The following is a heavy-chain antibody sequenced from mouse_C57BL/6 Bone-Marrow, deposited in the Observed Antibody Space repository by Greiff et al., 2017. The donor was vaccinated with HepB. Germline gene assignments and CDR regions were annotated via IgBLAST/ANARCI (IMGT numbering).Heavy chain of an antibody. V-gene: IGHV1-64*01. J-gene: IGHJ3*01. Sequence: VQLQQPGAELVKPGASVKLSCKASGYTFTSYWMHWVKQRPGQGLEWIGMIHPNSGSTNYNEKFKSKATLTVDKSSSTAYMQLSSLTSEDSAVYYCARDDGSSLFAYWGQGTLVTVSA. CDR2: IHPNSGST. CDR1: GYTFTSYW. CDR3: ARDDGSSLFAY. D-gene: IGHD1-1*01.